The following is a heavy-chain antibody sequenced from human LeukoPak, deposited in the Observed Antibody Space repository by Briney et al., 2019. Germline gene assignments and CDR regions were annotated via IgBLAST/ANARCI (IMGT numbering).Heavy chain of an antibody. J-gene: IGHJ6*03. D-gene: IGHD2-8*02. Sequence: SETLSLTCTVSGGSVISGGYYWSWIRQHPGKGLEWIGYIYYSGNTYYNPSLESRLTISLDTSTNQFSLKLGSVTAADPAVYYCATTGYYYYVDVWGKGTTVTVSS. CDR3: ATTGYYYYVDV. V-gene: IGHV4-31*03. CDR2: IYYSGNT. CDR1: GGSVISGGYY.